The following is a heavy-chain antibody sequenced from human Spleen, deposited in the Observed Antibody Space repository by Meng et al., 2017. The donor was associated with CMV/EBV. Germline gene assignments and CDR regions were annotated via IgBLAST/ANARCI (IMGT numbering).Heavy chain of an antibody. V-gene: IGHV1-2*02. D-gene: IGHD3-3*01. CDR3: ARDLGVGAAGY. CDR2: IHPLSGVT. J-gene: IGHJ4*01. CDR1: GSTFSDYF. Sequence: SCQSSGSTFSDYFLHWVRQAPGQGLEWMGWIHPLSGVTNCAQGFRDRVTMTTDTSIRTVYMDLSSLTSDDTAIFSCARDLGVGAAGYWGQGTLVTVSS.